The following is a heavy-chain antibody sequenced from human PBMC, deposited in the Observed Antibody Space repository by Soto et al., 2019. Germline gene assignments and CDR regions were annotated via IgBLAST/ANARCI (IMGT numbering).Heavy chain of an antibody. D-gene: IGHD3-10*01. CDR1: GGSVSSASYY. J-gene: IGHJ6*02. CDR2: IFNIEST. Sequence: QVQLQESGPGLVKPSETLSLTCTVSGGSVSSASYYWSWIRQPPGKGLEWIGYIFNIESTNYNPSLKSRAIMSLDTSTKQFSLRLTSVTAADTALYYCARGLVRGEGPYSYYGLDVWGQGTTVTVSS. CDR3: ARGLVRGEGPYSYYGLDV. V-gene: IGHV4-61*01.